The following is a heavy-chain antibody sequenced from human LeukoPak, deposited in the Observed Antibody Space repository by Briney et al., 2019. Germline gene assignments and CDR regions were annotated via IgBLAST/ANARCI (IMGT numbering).Heavy chain of an antibody. V-gene: IGHV1-2*02. CDR3: ARQVRGYSYGPQDY. CDR1: GYSFTGYY. D-gene: IGHD5-18*01. Sequence: GASVKVSCKASGYSFTGYYMHWVRQAPGQGLEWMGWINPNSGGTNYAQKFQGRVTMTRDTSISTAYMELSRLRSDDTAVYYCARQVRGYSYGPQDYWGQGTLVTVSS. CDR2: INPNSGGT. J-gene: IGHJ4*02.